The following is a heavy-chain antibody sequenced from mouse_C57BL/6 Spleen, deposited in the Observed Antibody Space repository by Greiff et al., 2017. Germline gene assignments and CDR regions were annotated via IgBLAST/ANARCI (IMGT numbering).Heavy chain of an antibody. Sequence: EVKLMESGGGLVKPGGSLKLSCAASGFTFSSYTMSWVRQTPEKRLEWVATISGGGGNTYYPDSVKGRFTISRDNAKNTLYLQMSSLRSEDTALYYCARESYYYGSSSYFDYWGQGTTLTVAS. CDR3: ARESYYYGSSSYFDY. V-gene: IGHV5-9*01. D-gene: IGHD1-1*01. J-gene: IGHJ2*01. CDR1: GFTFSSYT. CDR2: ISGGGGNT.